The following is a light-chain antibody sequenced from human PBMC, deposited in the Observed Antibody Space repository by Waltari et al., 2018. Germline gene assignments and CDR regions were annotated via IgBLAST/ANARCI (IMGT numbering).Light chain of an antibody. J-gene: IGKJ4*01. V-gene: IGKV3-20*01. CDR3: QQYGSSPLT. CDR1: QSVSSNY. CDR2: CAS. Sequence: EIVLTQSPGTLSLSPGERATLSCRASQSVSSNYLAWYQQKPGQAPRLLIYCASSRATGIPDRFSGSGSGTDFTLTISRLEPEDFAVYYCQQYGSSPLTFGGGTKVEIK.